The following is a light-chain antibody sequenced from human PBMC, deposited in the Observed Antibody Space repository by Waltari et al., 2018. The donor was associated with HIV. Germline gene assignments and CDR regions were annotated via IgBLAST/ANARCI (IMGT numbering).Light chain of an antibody. J-gene: IGLJ3*02. Sequence: SYVLTQPPSVSVAPGQTARITCGGTNIGSNSVHYYQQKPGQAPVLVVYDDTDRPSGIPERCSGANSGNTATLTISRVEAGDEADYYCQVWDSSSNHAVFGGGTKLTVL. V-gene: IGLV3-21*02. CDR2: DDT. CDR3: QVWDSSSNHAV. CDR1: NIGSNS.